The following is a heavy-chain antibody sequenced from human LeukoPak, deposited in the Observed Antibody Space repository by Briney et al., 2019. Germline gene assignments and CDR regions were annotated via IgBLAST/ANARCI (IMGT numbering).Heavy chain of an antibody. CDR2: ISAYNGNT. CDR1: GYTFTSYG. Sequence: GASVNVSCKSSGYTFTSYGISGVRQAPGQGLYWMGWISAYNGNTNYPQKLQGRVTMTTDTSTSTAYPELRRLRSDDTAVYYCARTGYYYDSSGYYYHWGQGTMVTVSS. J-gene: IGHJ3*01. CDR3: ARTGYYYDSSGYYYH. V-gene: IGHV1-18*01. D-gene: IGHD3-22*01.